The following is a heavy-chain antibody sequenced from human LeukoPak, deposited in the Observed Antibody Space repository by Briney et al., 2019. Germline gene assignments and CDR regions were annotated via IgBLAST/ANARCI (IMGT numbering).Heavy chain of an antibody. CDR3: ARRDSSGWYVGSDY. Sequence: ASVKVSCKASGYTFTSYGISWVRQAPGQGLEWVGWISAYNGNTNYAQKLQGRVTMTTDTSTSTAYMELRSLRSDDTAVYYCARRDSSGWYVGSDYWGQGTLVTVSS. J-gene: IGHJ4*02. CDR2: ISAYNGNT. V-gene: IGHV1-18*01. CDR1: GYTFTSYG. D-gene: IGHD6-19*01.